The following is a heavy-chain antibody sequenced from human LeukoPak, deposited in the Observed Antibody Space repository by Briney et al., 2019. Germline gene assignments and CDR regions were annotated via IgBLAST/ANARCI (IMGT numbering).Heavy chain of an antibody. CDR1: GGSISSYY. Sequence: SETLSLTCTVSGGSISSYYWSWIRQPPGKGLEWIGYVYYSGSTNYNTSLKSRVTISVDTSKNQFSLRLSSVTAADTAVYYCARERRDGYKVYFDYWGQGTLVTVSS. J-gene: IGHJ4*02. CDR2: VYYSGST. D-gene: IGHD5-24*01. CDR3: ARERRDGYKVYFDY. V-gene: IGHV4-59*01.